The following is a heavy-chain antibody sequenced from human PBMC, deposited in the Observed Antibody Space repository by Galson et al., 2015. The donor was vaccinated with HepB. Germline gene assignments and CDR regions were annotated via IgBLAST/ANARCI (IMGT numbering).Heavy chain of an antibody. V-gene: IGHV3-33*01. CDR3: AREHAASYYDYVWGSYRPPGPAGAFDI. CDR1: GFTFSSYG. CDR2: IWYDGSNK. Sequence: SLRLSCAASGFTFSSYGMHWVRQAPGKGLEWVAVIWYDGSNKYYADSVKGRFTISRDNSKNTLYLQMNSLRAEDTAVYYCAREHAASYYDYVWGSYRPPGPAGAFDIWGQGTMVTVSS. J-gene: IGHJ3*02. D-gene: IGHD3-16*02.